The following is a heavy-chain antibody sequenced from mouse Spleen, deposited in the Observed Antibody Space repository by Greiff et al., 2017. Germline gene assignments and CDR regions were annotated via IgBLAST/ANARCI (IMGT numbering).Heavy chain of an antibody. CDR2: ISYDGSN. Sequence: EVKLVESGPGLVKPSQSLSLTCSVTGYSITSGYYWNWIRQFPGNKLEWMGYISYDGSNNYNPSLKNRISITRDTSKNQFFLKLNSVTTEDTATYYCARRAARATDYAMDYWGQGTSVTVSS. V-gene: IGHV3-6*01. D-gene: IGHD3-1*01. J-gene: IGHJ4*01. CDR3: ARRAARATDYAMDY. CDR1: GYSITSGYY.